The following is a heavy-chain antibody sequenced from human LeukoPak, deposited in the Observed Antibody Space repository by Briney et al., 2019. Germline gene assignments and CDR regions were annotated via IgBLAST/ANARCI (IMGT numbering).Heavy chain of an antibody. CDR2: IGYDGSNE. V-gene: IGHV3-30*02. J-gene: IGHJ4*02. CDR1: GFTFSTYG. CDR3: AKSYSSFGDYFDY. D-gene: IGHD6-19*01. Sequence: GGSLRLSCAASGFTFSTYGMHWVRQAPGKGLGWVAFIGYDGSNEYYADSVKGRFTISRDNSKNTLYLQMNSLRAEDTAVYYCAKSYSSFGDYFDYWGQGTLVTVSS.